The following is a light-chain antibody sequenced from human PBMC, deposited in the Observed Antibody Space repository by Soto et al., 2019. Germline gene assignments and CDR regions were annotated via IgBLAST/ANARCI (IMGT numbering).Light chain of an antibody. Sequence: NFMLTQPHSVSESPGKTLSISCTRSSGSIANNYVQWYQQRPGSAPTTVIYENNQRLSGVPDRFSGSTDGSSNSASLTISGLQTEDEADYYCSSYTSSSTLLYVFGTGTKLTVL. J-gene: IGLJ1*01. CDR3: SSYTSSSTLLYV. V-gene: IGLV6-57*04. CDR1: SGSIANNY. CDR2: ENN.